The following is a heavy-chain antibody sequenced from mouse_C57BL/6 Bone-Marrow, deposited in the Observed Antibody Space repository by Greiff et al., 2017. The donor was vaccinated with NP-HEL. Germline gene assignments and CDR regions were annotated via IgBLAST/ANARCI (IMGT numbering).Heavy chain of an antibody. CDR2: INPYNGGT. D-gene: IGHD2-4*01. J-gene: IGHJ1*03. CDR3: ARRDYDYDAWYFDV. Sequence: EVKLQQSGPVLVKPGASVKMSCKASGYTFTDYYMNWVKQSHGKSLEWIGVINPYNGGTSYNQKFKGKATLTVDKSSSTAYMELNSLTSEDSAVYYCARRDYDYDAWYFDVWGTGTTVTVSS. CDR1: GYTFTDYY. V-gene: IGHV1-19*01.